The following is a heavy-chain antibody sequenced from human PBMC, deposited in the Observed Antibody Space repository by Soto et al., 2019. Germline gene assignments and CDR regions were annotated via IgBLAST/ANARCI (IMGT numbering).Heavy chain of an antibody. J-gene: IGHJ6*02. CDR1: GGTFSSYA. Sequence: QVQLVQSGAEVKKPGSSVKVSCKASGGTFSSYAISWVRQAPGQGLEWMGGIIPIFGTANYAQKFQGRVTRTADEATGTASRGRSSVGSEDRAVYCCARDQDVSNYPGMDGWGQGTTVTVSS. CDR3: ARDQDVSNYPGMDG. V-gene: IGHV1-69*12. CDR2: IIPIFGTA. D-gene: IGHD3-22*01.